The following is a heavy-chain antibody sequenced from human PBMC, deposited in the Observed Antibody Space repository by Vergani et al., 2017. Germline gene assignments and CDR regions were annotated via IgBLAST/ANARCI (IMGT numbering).Heavy chain of an antibody. CDR1: GFTFSNAW. Sequence: EVQLVESGGGLVKPGGSLRLSCAASGFTFSNAWMSWVRQAPGKGLEWVGRIKSKTDGGTTDYAAPVKGRFTISRDDSKNTLYLQMNSLKTEDTAVYYCTTNYYDYVWGSYLMFDYWGQGTLVTVSS. CDR3: TTNYYDYVWGSYLMFDY. V-gene: IGHV3-15*01. D-gene: IGHD3-16*02. J-gene: IGHJ4*02. CDR2: IKSKTDGGTT.